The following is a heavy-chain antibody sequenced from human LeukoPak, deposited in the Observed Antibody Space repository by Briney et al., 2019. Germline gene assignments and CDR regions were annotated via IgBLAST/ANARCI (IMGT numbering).Heavy chain of an antibody. CDR3: ARGAPHYDILTGYYFDKGGSDY. D-gene: IGHD3-9*01. J-gene: IGHJ4*02. CDR2: INPNSGGT. Sequence: ASVKVSCKASGYTFTGYYMHWVRQAPGQGLGWMGWINPNSGGTNYAQKFQGRVTMTRDTSISTAYMELSRLRSDDTAVYYCARGAPHYDILTGYYFDKGGSDYWGQGTLVTVSS. CDR1: GYTFTGYY. V-gene: IGHV1-2*02.